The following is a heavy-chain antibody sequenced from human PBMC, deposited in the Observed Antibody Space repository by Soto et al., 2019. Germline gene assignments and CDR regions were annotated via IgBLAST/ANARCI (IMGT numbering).Heavy chain of an antibody. CDR1: GGSINSGAYY. CDR3: ARDLIDGYFDW. J-gene: IGHJ4*02. Sequence: QVQLQESGPGLVKPSQTLSLTCTVSGGSINSGAYYWSWIRQHPGKGLEWIGYIYYSGSTYYNPSLQSRVTLTVDTSKNQFSLKLSSVTAADTAVYYCARDLIDGYFDWWGQGTLVTVSS. CDR2: IYYSGST. V-gene: IGHV4-31*03.